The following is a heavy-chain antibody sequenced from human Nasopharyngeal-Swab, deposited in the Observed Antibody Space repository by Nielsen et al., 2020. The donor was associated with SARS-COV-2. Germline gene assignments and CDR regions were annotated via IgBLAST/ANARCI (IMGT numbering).Heavy chain of an antibody. V-gene: IGHV3-30*18. CDR1: GFTFSSYG. J-gene: IGHJ3*02. CDR2: ISYDGSNK. Sequence: GGSLRLSCAASGFTFSSYGMHWVRQAPGKGLEWVAVISYDGSNKYYAASVKGRFTISRDNTKNTLYLQMNSLRAEDTAVYYCAKDDYDSSGYLDAFDIWGQGTMVTVSS. CDR3: AKDDYDSSGYLDAFDI. D-gene: IGHD3-22*01.